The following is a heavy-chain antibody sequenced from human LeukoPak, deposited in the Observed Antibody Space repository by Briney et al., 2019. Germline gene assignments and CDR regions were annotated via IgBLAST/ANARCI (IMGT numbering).Heavy chain of an antibody. Sequence: PSETLSLTCTVSGGSVSSGGYYWTWIRQHPGKGLEWIGYIYYSGSTYYNPSLRSRVTISVDTSKNQFCMKLRSVTAADTAVYYCARVSSRGSDAFDIWGQGTMVTVSS. CDR2: IYYSGST. D-gene: IGHD2-2*01. J-gene: IGHJ3*02. V-gene: IGHV4-31*03. CDR1: GGSVSSGGYY. CDR3: ARVSSRGSDAFDI.